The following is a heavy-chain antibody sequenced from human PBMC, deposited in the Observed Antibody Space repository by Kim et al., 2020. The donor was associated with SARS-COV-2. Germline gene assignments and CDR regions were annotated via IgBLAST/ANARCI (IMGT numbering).Heavy chain of an antibody. D-gene: IGHD4-17*01. V-gene: IGHV3-23*01. CDR1: GFTFSRYA. Sequence: GGSLRLSCAASGFTFSRYAMTWVRQAPENGLEWVSTVSTAGGGAYADSVKGRFTISRDNSKNTLYLQMNSLRAEDTAVYYCAKAYWQGDQGENFDYWGQGILVTVSS. CDR2: VSTAGGGA. J-gene: IGHJ4*02. CDR3: AKAYWQGDQGENFDY.